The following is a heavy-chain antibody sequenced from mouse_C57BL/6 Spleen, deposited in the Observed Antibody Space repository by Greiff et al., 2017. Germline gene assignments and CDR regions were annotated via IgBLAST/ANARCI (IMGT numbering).Heavy chain of an antibody. V-gene: IGHV1-61*01. CDR2: IYPSDSET. CDR1: GYTFTSYW. J-gene: IGHJ3*01. D-gene: IGHD2-3*01. Sequence: QVQLQQPGAELVRPGSSVKLSCKASGYTFTSYWMDWVKQRPGQGLEWIGNIYPSDSETHYNQKFKDKATLTVDKSSSTAYMQLISLTSEDSAVYYCARHDGYSAWFAYWGQGTLVTVSA. CDR3: ARHDGYSAWFAY.